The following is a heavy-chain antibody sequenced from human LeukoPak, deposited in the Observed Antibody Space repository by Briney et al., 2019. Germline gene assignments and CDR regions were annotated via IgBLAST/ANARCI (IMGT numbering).Heavy chain of an antibody. V-gene: IGHV1-2*02. J-gene: IGHJ4*02. CDR2: INPNSGGT. CDR1: GYTFTGYY. D-gene: IGHD5-18*01. Sequence: ASVKVSCKASGYTFTGYYMHWVRQAPGQGLEWRGWINPNSGGTNYAQKFEGRVTMTRDTSVSTAYMELSRLRSDDTAVYYCVSGTREEYTYGRFYFDSWGQGTQVTVSS. CDR3: VSGTREEYTYGRFYFDS.